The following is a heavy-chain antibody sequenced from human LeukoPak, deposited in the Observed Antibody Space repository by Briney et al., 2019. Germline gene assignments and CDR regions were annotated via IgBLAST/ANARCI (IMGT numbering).Heavy chain of an antibody. CDR1: GGSISSGGYY. CDR3: ARASVTYYYYYYMDV. Sequence: KTSETLSLTCTVSGGSISSGGYYWSWIRQPPGKGLEWIGYIHYSGSTNYNPSLKSRVTISVDTSKNQFSLKLSSVTAADTAVYYCARASVTYYYYYYMDVWGKGTTVTVSS. CDR2: IHYSGST. J-gene: IGHJ6*03. D-gene: IGHD4-11*01. V-gene: IGHV4-61*08.